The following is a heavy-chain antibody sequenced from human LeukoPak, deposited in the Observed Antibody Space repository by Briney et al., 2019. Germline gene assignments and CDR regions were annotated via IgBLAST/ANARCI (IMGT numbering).Heavy chain of an antibody. V-gene: IGHV3-66*01. CDR3: ARDLRYFDSGSGFD. J-gene: IGHJ4*02. D-gene: IGHD3-9*01. CDR1: GFTVSSNY. Sequence: GGSLRLSCAASGFTVSSNYMSWVRQAPGKGLEWVSVIYSGGSTYYADSVKGRFTISRDNSKNTLYLQMNSLRAEDTVVYYCARDLRYFDSGSGFDWGQGTLVTVSS. CDR2: IYSGGST.